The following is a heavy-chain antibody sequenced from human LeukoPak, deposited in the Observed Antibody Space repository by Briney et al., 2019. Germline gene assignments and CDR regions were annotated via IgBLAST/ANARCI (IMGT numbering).Heavy chain of an antibody. Sequence: XXXXMSWVRQAPGKGLEWVSTISGSSGSTYYAGSVKGRFTISRDNSKNTLYLQMNSLRAEDTAIYYCAKDPTYGSGGYFFDYWGQGNLVIVSS. CDR3: AKDPTYGSGGYFFDY. V-gene: IGHV3-23*01. CDR2: ISGSSGST. D-gene: IGHD3-10*01. CDR1: XXXX. J-gene: IGHJ4*02.